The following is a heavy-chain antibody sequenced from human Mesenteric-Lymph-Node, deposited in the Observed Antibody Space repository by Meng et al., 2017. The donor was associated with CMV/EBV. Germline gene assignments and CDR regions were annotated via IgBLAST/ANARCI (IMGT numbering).Heavy chain of an antibody. V-gene: IGHV1-2*02. D-gene: IGHD2-2*01. CDR3: ARIVVVPAQTLYYYDGMDV. CDR2: INPNSGGT. Sequence: ASVKVSCKASGYTFTGYYMYWVRQAPGQGLEWMGWINPNSGGTNYAQKLQGRVTMTTDTSTNTAYMDLRSLRSDDTAVYYCARIVVVPAQTLYYYDGMDVWGQGTTVTVSS. J-gene: IGHJ6*02. CDR1: GYTFTGYY.